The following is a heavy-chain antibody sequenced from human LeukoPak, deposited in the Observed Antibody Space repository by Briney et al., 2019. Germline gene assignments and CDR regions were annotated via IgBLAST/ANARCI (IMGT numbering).Heavy chain of an antibody. J-gene: IGHJ4*02. CDR1: GFTFSSYW. V-gene: IGHV3-7*01. CDR2: IKQDGSEK. CDR3: ARDRRRSVVDRFDY. D-gene: IGHD2-15*01. Sequence: GGSLRLSCAASGFTFSSYWMSWVRQAPGKGLEWVANIKQDGSEKYYVDSVKGRFTISRDNAKSSLYLQMNSLRAEDTAVYYCARDRRRSVVDRFDYWGQGTLVTVSS.